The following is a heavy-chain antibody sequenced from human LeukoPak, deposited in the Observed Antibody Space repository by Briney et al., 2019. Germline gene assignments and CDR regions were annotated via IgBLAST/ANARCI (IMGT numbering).Heavy chain of an antibody. D-gene: IGHD3-10*01. J-gene: IGHJ4*02. CDR3: ARDRYYYGSGSYSYFDY. Sequence: PSETLSLTCTVSGGSISSYYWSWIRQPPGKGLEWIGYIYYSGSTNYNPSLKSRVTILVDTSKNQFSLKLSSVTAADTAVYYCARDRYYYGSGSYSYFDYWGQGTLVTVSS. V-gene: IGHV4-59*01. CDR2: IYYSGST. CDR1: GGSISSYY.